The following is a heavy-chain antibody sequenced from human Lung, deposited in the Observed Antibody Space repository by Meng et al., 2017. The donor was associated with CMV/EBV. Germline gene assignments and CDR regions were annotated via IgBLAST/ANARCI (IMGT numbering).Heavy chain of an antibody. D-gene: IGHD3/OR15-3a*01. CDR2: INPNSGGT. V-gene: IGHV1-2*02. J-gene: IGHJ6*04. Sequence: ASVKVSXKASGYTFNGYNMHWVRQAPGQGLEWMGWINPNSGGTNYAQRFQGRVTLTIDTSISTAYMELSRLKSDDTAVYFCARLFHTILGTGYYYGMDVWGKETTVTVSS. CDR1: GYTFNGYN. CDR3: ARLFHTILGTGYYYGMDV.